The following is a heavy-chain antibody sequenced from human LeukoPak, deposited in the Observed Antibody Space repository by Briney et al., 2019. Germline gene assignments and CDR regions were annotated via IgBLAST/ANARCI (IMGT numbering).Heavy chain of an antibody. J-gene: IGHJ5*02. CDR2: INPNSGGT. CDR1: GYTFTGYY. Sequence: GASVTVSCKASGYTFTGYYMHWVRQAPGQGLEWMGWINPNSGGTNYAQKFQGRVTMTRDTSISTAYMELSRLRSDDTAVYYCAGAKYNWNDWFDPWGQGTLVTVSS. CDR3: AGAKYNWNDWFDP. D-gene: IGHD1-1*01. V-gene: IGHV1-2*02.